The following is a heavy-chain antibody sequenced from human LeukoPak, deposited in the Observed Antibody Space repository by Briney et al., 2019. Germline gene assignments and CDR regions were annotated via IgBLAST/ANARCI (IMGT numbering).Heavy chain of an antibody. CDR1: GYTFTSYG. J-gene: IGHJ5*02. CDR3: ARDPPYYYDSTGVWFDP. V-gene: IGHV1-18*01. CDR2: ISAYNGNT. D-gene: IGHD3-22*01. Sequence: GASVKVSCKASGYTFTSYGISWVRQAPGQGLECMGWISAYNGNTNYAQKLQGRVTMTTDTSTSTAYMELRSLRSDDTAVYYCARDPPYYYDSTGVWFDPWGQGTLVTVSS.